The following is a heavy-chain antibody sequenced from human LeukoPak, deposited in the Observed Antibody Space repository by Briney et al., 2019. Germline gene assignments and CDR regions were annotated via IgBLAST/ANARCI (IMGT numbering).Heavy chain of an antibody. Sequence: SETLSLTCSVSGASVNNYYWTWIRQPPGKGLEWIGYVYHTGASGYHPSLKSRVAMSLDTSKNQVSLNLRSVTAADTAVYFCTRVVNGGHFDYWGQGTLVTVSS. D-gene: IGHD2-8*01. CDR2: VYHTGAS. J-gene: IGHJ4*02. CDR3: TRVVNGGHFDY. V-gene: IGHV4-59*02. CDR1: GASVNNYY.